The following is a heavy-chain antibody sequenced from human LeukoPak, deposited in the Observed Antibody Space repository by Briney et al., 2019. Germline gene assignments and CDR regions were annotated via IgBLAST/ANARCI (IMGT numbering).Heavy chain of an antibody. Sequence: SETLSLTCAVYGGSFSGYYWSWIRQPPGKGLEWIGEINHSGSTNYNPSLKSRVAISVDTSKNQFSLKLSSVTAADTAVYYCARGPGDSSGWYLQHWGQGTLVTVSS. D-gene: IGHD6-19*01. CDR1: GGSFSGYY. J-gene: IGHJ1*01. CDR2: INHSGST. V-gene: IGHV4-34*01. CDR3: ARGPGDSSGWYLQH.